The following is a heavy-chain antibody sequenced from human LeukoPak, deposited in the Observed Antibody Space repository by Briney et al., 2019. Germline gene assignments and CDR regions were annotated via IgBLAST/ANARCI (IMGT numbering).Heavy chain of an antibody. D-gene: IGHD3-3*01. CDR3: ARGPKYYDFWSGYPYRNDAFDI. J-gene: IGHJ3*02. Sequence: PSETLSLTCAVYGGSFSGYYWSWIRQPPGKGLEWIGELNHSGSTNYNPSLKSRVTISVDTSKNQFSLKLSSVTAADTAVYYCARGPKYYDFWSGYPYRNDAFDIWGQGTMVTDSS. CDR2: LNHSGST. V-gene: IGHV4-34*01. CDR1: GGSFSGYY.